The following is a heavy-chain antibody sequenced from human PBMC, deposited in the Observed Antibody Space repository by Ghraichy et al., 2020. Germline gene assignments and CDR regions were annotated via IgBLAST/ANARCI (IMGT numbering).Heavy chain of an antibody. V-gene: IGHV3-48*02. Sequence: ETLSLTCAGSGFTFSTYSMNWVRQAPGKGLEWVSYISSTSSTTYYADSVKGRSTISRDNAKNSLYLQMNSLRDEDTAVYYCARYESYYYDSSGYYYAFDIWGQGTMVTVSS. CDR2: ISSTSSTT. D-gene: IGHD3-22*01. CDR3: ARYESYYYDSSGYYYAFDI. CDR1: GFTFSTYS. J-gene: IGHJ3*02.